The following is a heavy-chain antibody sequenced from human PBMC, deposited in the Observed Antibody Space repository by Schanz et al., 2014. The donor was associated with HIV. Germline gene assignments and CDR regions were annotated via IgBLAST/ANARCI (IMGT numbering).Heavy chain of an antibody. CDR1: KYTVVDYN. Sequence: QVQLVQSGAEVKKPGASVKVSCTTSKYTVVDYNIHWVRQAPGHRLEWLGWINPKSASTHYAQTFEGRVTMTRGTSIIQVYMELRSLRADDTAVYFCAADPGYGVTYWYFNLWGRGTPVTVSS. D-gene: IGHD3-16*01. V-gene: IGHV1-2*02. CDR2: INPKSAST. J-gene: IGHJ2*01. CDR3: AADPGYGVTYWYFNL.